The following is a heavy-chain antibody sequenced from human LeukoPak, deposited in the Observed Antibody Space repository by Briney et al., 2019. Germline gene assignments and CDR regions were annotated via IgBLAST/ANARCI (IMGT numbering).Heavy chain of an antibody. D-gene: IGHD2-2*03. V-gene: IGHV3-21*01. CDR1: GFTFSSYS. Sequence: GGSLRLSCAASGFTFSSYSMNWVRQAPGKGLEWVSSISSSSYIYYADSVKGRFTISRDNAKNSLYLQMNSLRAEDTAVYYCARAMDIVVVPAAIVDAFDIWGQGTMVTVSS. J-gene: IGHJ3*02. CDR2: ISSSSYI. CDR3: ARAMDIVVVPAAIVDAFDI.